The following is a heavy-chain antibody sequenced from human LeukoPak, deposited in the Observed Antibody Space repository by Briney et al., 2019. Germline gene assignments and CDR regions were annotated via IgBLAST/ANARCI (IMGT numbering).Heavy chain of an antibody. D-gene: IGHD2-15*01. Sequence: PGGSLRLSCAASGFTFSSYEMNWVRQAPGKGPEWVSYISSSGSTIYYADSVKGRFTISRDNAKNSLYLQMNSLRAEDTAVYYCARERTGGTLTWGQGTLVTVSS. CDR3: ARERTGGTLT. CDR1: GFTFSSYE. J-gene: IGHJ5*02. CDR2: ISSSGSTI. V-gene: IGHV3-48*03.